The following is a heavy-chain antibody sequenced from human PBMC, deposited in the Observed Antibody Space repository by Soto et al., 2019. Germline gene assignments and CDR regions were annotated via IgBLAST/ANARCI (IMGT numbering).Heavy chain of an antibody. D-gene: IGHD2-2*01. J-gene: IGHJ6*02. CDR2: ISSSGSSI. V-gene: IGHV3-48*03. Sequence: PGGSLRLSCVASGFTFRSYEMNWARQAPGQGLECVSYISSSGSSIYYPDSVKGRFTISRDNAKNSLYLQMNSLRAEDTAVYYCARESCSSSSCSTRYGMDVWGQGTTVTVSS. CDR1: GFTFRSYE. CDR3: ARESCSSSSCSTRYGMDV.